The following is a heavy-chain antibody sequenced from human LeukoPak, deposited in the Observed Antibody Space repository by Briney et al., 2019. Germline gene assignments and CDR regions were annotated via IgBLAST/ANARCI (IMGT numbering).Heavy chain of an antibody. Sequence: GGSLRLSCAASGFTFSNYWMSWVRQAPGKGLEWVANIHQDGNEKYHVDSVKGRFTISRDNTKNVLYLQMNSLRAEDTAVYYCARGDDFSGGYWGQGTLVTVSS. CDR2: IHQDGNEK. CDR1: GFTFSNYW. D-gene: IGHD2-21*02. J-gene: IGHJ4*02. V-gene: IGHV3-7*04. CDR3: ARGDDFSGGY.